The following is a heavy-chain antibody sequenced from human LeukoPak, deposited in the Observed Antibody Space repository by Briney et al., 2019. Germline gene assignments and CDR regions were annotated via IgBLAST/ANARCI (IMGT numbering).Heavy chain of an antibody. CDR3: AREKWERYYFDY. CDR2: ISSSSSYI. V-gene: IGHV3-21*01. D-gene: IGHD1-26*01. Sequence: GGSLRLSCAASGFTFSSYSMNWVRQAPGKGLEWVSSISSSSSYIYYADSVKGRFTISRDNAKNSLYLQMNSLRAEDTAVYYCAREKWERYYFDYWGQGTLVTVSS. J-gene: IGHJ4*02. CDR1: GFTFSSYS.